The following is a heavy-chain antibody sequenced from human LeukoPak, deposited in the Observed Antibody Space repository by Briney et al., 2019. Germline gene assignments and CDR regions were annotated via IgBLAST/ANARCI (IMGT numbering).Heavy chain of an antibody. V-gene: IGHV4-59*01. CDR1: GGSISSYY. D-gene: IGHD3-3*01. CDR2: IYYSGST. J-gene: IGHJ4*02. Sequence: SETLSLTCTVSGGSISSYYWSWIRQPPGKGLEWIGYIYYSGSTNYNPSLKSRVTISVDTSKNQFSLKLSSVTAADPAVYYCARVYYDFWSGYYIDYWGQGTLVTVSS. CDR3: ARVYYDFWSGYYIDY.